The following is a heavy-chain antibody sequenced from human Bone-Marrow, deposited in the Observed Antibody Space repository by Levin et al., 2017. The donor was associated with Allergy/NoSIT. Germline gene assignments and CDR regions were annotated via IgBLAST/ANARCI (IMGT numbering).Heavy chain of an antibody. CDR3: ARGRDGYSHGWNDY. CDR2: IYYSGST. J-gene: IGHJ4*02. Sequence: ASETLSLTCTVSGGSISSGDYYWSWIRQPPGKGLEWIGYIYYSGSTYYNPSLKSRVTISVDTSKNQFSLKLSSVTAADTAVYYCARGRDGYSHGWNDYWGQGTLVTVSS. CDR1: GGSISSGDYY. D-gene: IGHD5-24*01. V-gene: IGHV4-30-4*01.